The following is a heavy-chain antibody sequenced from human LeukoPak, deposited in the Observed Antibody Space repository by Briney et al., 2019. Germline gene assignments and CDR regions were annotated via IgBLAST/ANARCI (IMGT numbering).Heavy chain of an antibody. CDR3: AKDGDSSGYYYYFDY. V-gene: IGHV3-66*02. CDR2: IYSDGST. Sequence: GGSLRLSCAASGFTVSNNYMSWVRQAPGKGLEWVSVIYSDGSTYYADSVKGRFTISRDNSKNTLYLQMNSLRAEDTAVYYCAKDGDSSGYYYYFDYWGQGTLVTVSS. D-gene: IGHD3-22*01. J-gene: IGHJ4*02. CDR1: GFTVSNNY.